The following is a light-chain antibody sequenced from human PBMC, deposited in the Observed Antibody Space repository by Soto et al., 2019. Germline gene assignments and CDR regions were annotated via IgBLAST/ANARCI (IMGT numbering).Light chain of an antibody. V-gene: IGKV3-15*01. CDR3: QQYNNWPPIN. CDR1: QRVSSN. CDR2: GAS. Sequence: EIVMPQSPATLSVSPGERATLSCRASQRVSSNLAWYQQKPGQAPRLLIYGASTRATGIPARFSGSGSGTEFTLTISSLQSEDFAVYYCQQYNNWPPINFGQGTRLEIK. J-gene: IGKJ5*01.